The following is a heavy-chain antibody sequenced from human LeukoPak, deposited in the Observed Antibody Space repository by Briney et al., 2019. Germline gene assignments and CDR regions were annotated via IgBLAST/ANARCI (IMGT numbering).Heavy chain of an antibody. CDR2: IYYRRIT. V-gene: IGHV4-38-2*02. CDR1: GCSISSGYD. Sequence: SETLSLTCTVSGCSISSGYDWGWIRQPPGKGLEWIGSIYYRRITYYNPSLKSRVTISVDTSKNQFSLKLSSVTAADTAVYYCARGSFRGVIYPVTMVRGEYYYYGMDVWGQGTTVTVSS. J-gene: IGHJ6*02. D-gene: IGHD3-10*01. CDR3: ARGSFRGVIYPVTMVRGEYYYYGMDV.